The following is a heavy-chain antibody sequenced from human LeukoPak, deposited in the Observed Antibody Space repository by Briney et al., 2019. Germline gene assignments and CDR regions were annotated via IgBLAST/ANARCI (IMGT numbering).Heavy chain of an antibody. D-gene: IGHD3-3*01. CDR1: GYSISSGYY. CDR3: ARHNNFWSGYYTHNIFDY. Sequence: SETLSLTCAVSGYSISSGYYWGWIRQPPGKRLEWIGSIYHSGSTYYNPSLKSRVTISVDTSKNQFSLKLSSVTAADTAVYYCARHNNFWSGYYTHNIFDYWGQGTLVTVSS. J-gene: IGHJ4*02. CDR2: IYHSGST. V-gene: IGHV4-38-2*01.